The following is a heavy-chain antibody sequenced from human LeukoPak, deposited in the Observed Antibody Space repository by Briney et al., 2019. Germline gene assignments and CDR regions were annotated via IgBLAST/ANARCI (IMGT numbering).Heavy chain of an antibody. CDR3: AKDSSYYYGSGSYPD. D-gene: IGHD3-10*01. J-gene: IGHJ4*02. V-gene: IGHV3-23*01. CDR1: GFTFSSYA. Sequence: GGSLRLSCAASGFTFSSYAMSWVRQAPGKGLEWVSAISGSGGSTYYADSVKGRFAISRDNSKNTLYLQMNSLRAEDTAVYYCAKDSSYYYGSGSYPDWGQGTLVTVSS. CDR2: ISGSGGST.